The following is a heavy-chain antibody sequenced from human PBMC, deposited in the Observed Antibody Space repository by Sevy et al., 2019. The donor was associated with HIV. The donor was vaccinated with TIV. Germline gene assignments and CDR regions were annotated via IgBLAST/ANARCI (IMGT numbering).Heavy chain of an antibody. D-gene: IGHD1-7*01. J-gene: IGHJ4*02. Sequence: GGSLRLSCAASGFTFSDYGMHWVRQAPGKGLEWGAVIWSDGSNKYYGDSVKGRFTISRDSSKNTLFLQMNSLRVDDTAVYYCAREERSGTTTSFDYWGQGALVTVSS. CDR2: IWSDGSNK. CDR1: GFTFSDYG. V-gene: IGHV3-33*01. CDR3: AREERSGTTTSFDY.